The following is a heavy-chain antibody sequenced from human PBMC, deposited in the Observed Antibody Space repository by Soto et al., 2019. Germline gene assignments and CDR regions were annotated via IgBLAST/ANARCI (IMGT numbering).Heavy chain of an antibody. V-gene: IGHV4-59*01. Sequence: SETLSLTCTVSGGSISSYYWSWIRQPPGKGLEWIGYIYYSGSTNYNPSLKSRVTISVDTSKNQFSLKLSSVTAADTAVYYCARDSSSYDSSGLDYWGQGTLVTVYS. J-gene: IGHJ4*02. CDR3: ARDSSSYDSSGLDY. CDR2: IYYSGST. CDR1: GGSISSYY. D-gene: IGHD3-22*01.